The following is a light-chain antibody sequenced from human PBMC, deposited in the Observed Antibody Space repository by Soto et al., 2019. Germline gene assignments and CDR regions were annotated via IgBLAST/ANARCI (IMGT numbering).Light chain of an antibody. J-gene: IGLJ3*02. CDR1: SSNIGSNY. V-gene: IGLV1-51*01. CDR3: GTWESSRNWV. CDR2: DNF. Sequence: QSVLTQSPSVSAAPGQTVTISCSGTSSNIGSNYVSWYQLLPETAPKLLIYDNFKRPSGIPDRFSGSKSGTSATLVITGLQTGDEADYYCGTWESSRNWVFVVGTKLTVL.